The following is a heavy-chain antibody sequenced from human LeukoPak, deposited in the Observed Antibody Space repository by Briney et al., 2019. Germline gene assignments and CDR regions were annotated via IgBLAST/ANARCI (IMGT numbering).Heavy chain of an antibody. CDR3: ARGGWYPESFQH. D-gene: IGHD6-19*01. V-gene: IGHV4-59*01. J-gene: IGHJ1*01. Sequence: SETLSLTCTVSGGSISSYLWNWIRQPPGKGLEWIGYIYYSGSTNYNPSLKSRVTISVDTSKNQFSLKLSSVTATDTAVYYCARGGWYPESFQHWGQGALVTVSS. CDR1: GGSISSYL. CDR2: IYYSGST.